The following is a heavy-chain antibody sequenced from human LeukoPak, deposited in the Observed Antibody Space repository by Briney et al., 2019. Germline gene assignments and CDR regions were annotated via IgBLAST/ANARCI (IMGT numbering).Heavy chain of an antibody. CDR2: INQGGGVR. J-gene: IGHJ4*02. Sequence: PGGSLRLSCAASGFNFRDFWMTWVRQAPGKGLEWVANINQGGGVRYYVDPVKGRFTISRDDTESSLYLQMNSLRDEDTAVYYCARFGYSGWNLENWGQGTLVTVSS. D-gene: IGHD6-19*01. V-gene: IGHV3-7*02. CDR3: ARFGYSGWNLEN. CDR1: GFNFRDFW.